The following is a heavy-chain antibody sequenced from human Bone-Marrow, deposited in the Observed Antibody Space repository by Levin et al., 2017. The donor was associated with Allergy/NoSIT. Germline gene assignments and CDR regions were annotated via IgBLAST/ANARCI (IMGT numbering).Heavy chain of an antibody. V-gene: IGHV1-69*06. CDR1: GDSFIFYA. CDR3: ARGGYYYDSRGSEILRYHFDY. CDR2: IIPMYGTP. Sequence: KISCKSSGDSFIFYAISWVRQAPGQGLESMGGIIPMYGTPNYAPKFQGRVTITADRSTSTAYMELSSLRSEDTAVYFCARGGYYYDSRGSEILRYHFDYWGQGTPVTVSS. J-gene: IGHJ4*02. D-gene: IGHD3-22*01.